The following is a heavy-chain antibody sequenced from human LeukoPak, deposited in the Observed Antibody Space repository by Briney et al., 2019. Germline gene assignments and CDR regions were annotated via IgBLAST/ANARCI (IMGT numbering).Heavy chain of an antibody. CDR3: AREGVIDAFDI. J-gene: IGHJ3*02. V-gene: IGHV4-34*01. CDR2: INHSGST. Sequence: PSETLSLTCAVYGGPFSGYYWSWIRQPPGKGLEWIGEINHSGSTNYNPSLKSRVTISVDTSKNQFSLKLSSVTAADTAVYHCAREGVIDAFDIWGQGTMVTVSS. D-gene: IGHD2-21*01. CDR1: GGPFSGYY.